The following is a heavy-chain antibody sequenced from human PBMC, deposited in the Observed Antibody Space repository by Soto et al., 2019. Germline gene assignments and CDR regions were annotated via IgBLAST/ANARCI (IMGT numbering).Heavy chain of an antibody. CDR1: GYTLTSYG. V-gene: IGHV1-18*01. D-gene: IGHD2-21*02. CDR2: ISAYNGNT. J-gene: IGHJ4*02. CDR3: ARGRGGDHDY. Sequence: AASLKVSCKGSGYTLTSYGISWVRQAPGQGLEWMGWISAYNGNTNYAQKLQGRVTMTTDTSTSTAYMELRSLRSDDTAVYYCARGRGGDHDYWGQGTLVTVSS.